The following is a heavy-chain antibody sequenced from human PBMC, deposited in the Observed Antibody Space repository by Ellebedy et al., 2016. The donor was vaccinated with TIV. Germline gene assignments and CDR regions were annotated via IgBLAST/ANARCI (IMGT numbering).Heavy chain of an antibody. J-gene: IGHJ4*02. CDR2: IKQDGSEK. Sequence: GESLKISXAASGFTFSSYSMNWVRQAPGKGLEWVANIKQDGSEKTYVDSVKGRFTISRDNAKNSLYLQMNSLRDEDTAVYYCAREGEWLLDYWGQGALVTVSS. D-gene: IGHD3-3*01. V-gene: IGHV3-7*01. CDR1: GFTFSSYS. CDR3: AREGEWLLDY.